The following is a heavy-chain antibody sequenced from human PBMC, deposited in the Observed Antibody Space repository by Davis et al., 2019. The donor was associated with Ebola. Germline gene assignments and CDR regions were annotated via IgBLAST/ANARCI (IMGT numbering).Heavy chain of an antibody. CDR1: GGSISSSNW. V-gene: IGHV4-4*02. D-gene: IGHD3-22*01. CDR3: ARAPSYDEDY. J-gene: IGHJ4*02. Sequence: MPSETLSLTCAVSGGSISSSNWWNWVRQPPGKGLEWIVEIYHSGSTNYNPSLRSRVTISVDTSKNQFSLKLSSVTAADTAVYYCARAPSYDEDYWGQGTLVTVSS. CDR2: IYHSGST.